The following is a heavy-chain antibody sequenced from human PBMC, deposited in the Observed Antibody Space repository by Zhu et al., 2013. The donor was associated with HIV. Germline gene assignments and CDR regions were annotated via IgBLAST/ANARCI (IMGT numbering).Heavy chain of an antibody. J-gene: IGHJ4*02. D-gene: IGHD3-3*01. Sequence: QVQLRESGPGLVKPSETLSLTCGVSGVSVSGADYHLNWIRQPPGKGLEWIGQTQNTVSTNYNPSLDSRVTMSVDTSKNQFSLKLTSVTSTDTAVYYCAILGAGGGVGAYWGQGTLVTVSS. CDR3: AILGAGGGVGAY. CDR2: TQNTVST. CDR1: GVSVSGADYH. V-gene: IGHV4-61*08.